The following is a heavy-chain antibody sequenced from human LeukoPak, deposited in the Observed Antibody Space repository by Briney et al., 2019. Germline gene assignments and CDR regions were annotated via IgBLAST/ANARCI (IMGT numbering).Heavy chain of an antibody. V-gene: IGHV3-7*01. Sequence: GGSLRLSCATSGFTFSSFWMTWVRQAPGKGLEWVANIKQDGSEKYYVDSVKGRFTNSRDNSKDSLYLQMNSLRAEDTAVYYCARVPAYGDYSDYWGQGTLVTVSS. J-gene: IGHJ4*02. CDR1: GFTFSSFW. CDR3: ARVPAYGDYSDY. CDR2: IKQDGSEK. D-gene: IGHD4-17*01.